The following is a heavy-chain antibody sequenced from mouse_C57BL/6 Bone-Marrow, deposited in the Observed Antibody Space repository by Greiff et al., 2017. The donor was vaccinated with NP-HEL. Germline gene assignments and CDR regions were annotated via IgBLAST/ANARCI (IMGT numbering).Heavy chain of an antibody. V-gene: IGHV1-74*01. Sequence: QVQLKQPGAELVKPGASVKVSCKASGYTFTSYWMHWVKQRPGQGLEWIGRIHPSDSDTNYNQKFKGKATLTVDKSSSTAYMQLSSLTSEDSAVYYCAINHGSNPFDYWGQGTPLPVSS. CDR1: GYTFTSYW. CDR2: IHPSDSDT. D-gene: IGHD2-5*01. J-gene: IGHJ2*01. CDR3: AINHGSNPFDY.